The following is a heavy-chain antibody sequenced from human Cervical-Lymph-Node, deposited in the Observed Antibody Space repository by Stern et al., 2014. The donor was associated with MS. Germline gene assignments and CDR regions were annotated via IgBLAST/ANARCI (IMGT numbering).Heavy chain of an antibody. Sequence: EVQLVESGGGLVKPGGSLRLSCAASGFTFSNAWMSWVRQAPGKGLEWVGRIKSKTDGGTTDYAAPVKGRFTISRDDSKNTLYLQMNSLKTEDTGVYYCTTESSSRYFDWFLEGTHYYYGMDVWGQGTTVTVSS. CDR1: GFTFSNAW. V-gene: IGHV3-15*01. CDR2: IKSKTDGGTT. CDR3: TTESSSRYFDWFLEGTHYYYGMDV. J-gene: IGHJ6*02. D-gene: IGHD3-9*01.